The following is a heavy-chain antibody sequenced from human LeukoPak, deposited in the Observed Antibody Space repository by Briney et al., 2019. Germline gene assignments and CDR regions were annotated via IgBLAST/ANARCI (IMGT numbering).Heavy chain of an antibody. CDR1: GGSFSGYY. D-gene: IGHD2-15*01. Sequence: SETLSLTCTVSGGSFSGYYWSWIRQPPGKGLEWIGEINHSGSTNYNPSLKSRVTISVDTSKNQFSLKLSSVTAADTAVYYCARWARGGVVVAATPRTYFDYWGQGTLVTVSS. CDR2: INHSGST. J-gene: IGHJ4*02. V-gene: IGHV4-34*01. CDR3: ARWARGGVVVAATPRTYFDY.